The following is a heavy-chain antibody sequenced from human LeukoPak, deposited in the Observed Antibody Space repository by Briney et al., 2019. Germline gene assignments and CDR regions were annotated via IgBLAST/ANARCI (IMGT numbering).Heavy chain of an antibody. CDR2: INPNSGGT. CDR1: GYTFTGYY. D-gene: IGHD6-19*01. V-gene: IGHV1-2*06. J-gene: IGHJ4*02. Sequence: ASVKVSCKASGYTFTGYYMHWVRQAPGQGLEWMGRINPNSGGTKYAQKFQGRVTMTRDTSISIAYMELSRLRSDDTAVYYCARERLYSSGWDFDYWGQGTLVTVSS. CDR3: ARERLYSSGWDFDY.